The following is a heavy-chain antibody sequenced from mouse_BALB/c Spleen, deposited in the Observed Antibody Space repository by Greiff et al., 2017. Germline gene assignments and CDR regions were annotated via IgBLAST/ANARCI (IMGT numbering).Heavy chain of an antibody. CDR3: ATLTTATLYYYAMDY. D-gene: IGHD1-2*01. CDR2: IWAGGST. CDR1: GFSLTSYG. Sequence: VKLMESGPGLVAPSQSLSITCTVSGFSLTSYGVHWVRQPPGKGLEWLGVIWAGGSTNYNSALMSRLSISKDNSKSQVFLKMNSLQTDDTAMYYCATLTTATLYYYAMDYWGQGTSVTVSS. V-gene: IGHV2-9*02. J-gene: IGHJ4*01.